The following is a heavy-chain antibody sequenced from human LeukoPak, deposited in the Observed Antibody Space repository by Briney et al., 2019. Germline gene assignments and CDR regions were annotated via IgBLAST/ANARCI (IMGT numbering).Heavy chain of an antibody. CDR1: GFSFSSYG. CDR3: AQGHYVGNSEFLDN. CDR2: IYNDGGLP. Sequence: GGPLRLSWAASGFSFSSYGMYWVRQAPGKGLEWVALIYNDGGLPNYLDSVRGRFTISRDNSKNTLYLQMDSLRVEDTAVYYCAQGHYVGNSEFLDNWGQGSLVIVSS. V-gene: IGHV3-33*07. D-gene: IGHD4-23*01. J-gene: IGHJ4*02.